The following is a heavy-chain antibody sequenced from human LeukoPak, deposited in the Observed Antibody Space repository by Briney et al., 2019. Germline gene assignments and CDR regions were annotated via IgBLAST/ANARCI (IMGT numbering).Heavy chain of an antibody. J-gene: IGHJ3*02. Sequence: SCKASGYTFTGYYMHWVRQAPGKGLEWVAVVSYDGSNKYYADSVKGRFTISRDNSKNTLYLQMNSLRAEDTAVYYCAREGLDSSGSDAFDIWGQGTMVTVSS. V-gene: IGHV3-30*04. CDR3: AREGLDSSGSDAFDI. CDR2: VSYDGSNK. D-gene: IGHD3-22*01. CDR1: GYTFTGYY.